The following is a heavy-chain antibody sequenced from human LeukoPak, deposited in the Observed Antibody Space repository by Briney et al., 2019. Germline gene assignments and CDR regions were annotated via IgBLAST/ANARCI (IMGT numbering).Heavy chain of an antibody. CDR1: GFTFSSYA. D-gene: IGHD5-12*01. J-gene: IGHJ3*02. CDR2: ISYDGSNK. CDR3: AAMILRGYSGCDYDAFDI. V-gene: IGHV3-30*04. Sequence: GGSLRLSCAASGFTFSSYAMHWVRQAPGKGLEWVAVISYDGSNKYYADSVKGRFTISRDNSKNTLYLQMNSLRAEDTAVYYCAAMILRGYSGCDYDAFDIWGQGTMVTVSS.